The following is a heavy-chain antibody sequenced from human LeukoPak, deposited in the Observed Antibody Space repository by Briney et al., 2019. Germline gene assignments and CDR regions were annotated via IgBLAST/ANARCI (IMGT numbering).Heavy chain of an antibody. CDR1: GGSFSGYY. J-gene: IGHJ3*02. V-gene: IGHV4-34*01. Sequence: PSETLSLTCAVYGGSFSGYYWSWIRQPPGKGLEWIGEINHSGSTNYNPSLKSRVTISVDTSKNQFSLKLSSVTAADTAVYYCARRGPKSRRREKDAFDIWGQGTMVTVSS. CDR3: ARRGPKSRRREKDAFDI. D-gene: IGHD1-26*01. CDR2: INHSGST.